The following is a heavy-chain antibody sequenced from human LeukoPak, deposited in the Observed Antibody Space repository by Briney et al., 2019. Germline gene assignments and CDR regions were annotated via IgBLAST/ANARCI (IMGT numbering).Heavy chain of an antibody. J-gene: IGHJ4*02. V-gene: IGHV4-59*08. D-gene: IGHD5-24*01. Sequence: SETLSLTCTVSGGSISSYYWSWIRQPPGKGLEWIGYIYYSGSTNYNPSLKSRVTISVDTSKNQFSLKLSSVTAADTAVYYCASRRDGYINYFDYWGQGTLVTVSS. CDR2: IYYSGST. CDR3: ASRRDGYINYFDY. CDR1: GGSISSYY.